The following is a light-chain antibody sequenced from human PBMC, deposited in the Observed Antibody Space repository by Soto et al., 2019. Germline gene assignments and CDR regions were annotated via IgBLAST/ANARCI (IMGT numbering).Light chain of an antibody. CDR2: GAS. V-gene: IGKV3-20*01. Sequence: EIVMTQSPATLSVSPGDRATLSCRASQSVSSNLAWYQQKPGQAPRILIYGASNRATGIPDRFSGSGSGTDFTLTISRLEPEDFAVYYCQQYVTSPWAFGQGTKVDIK. CDR3: QQYVTSPWA. CDR1: QSVSSN. J-gene: IGKJ1*01.